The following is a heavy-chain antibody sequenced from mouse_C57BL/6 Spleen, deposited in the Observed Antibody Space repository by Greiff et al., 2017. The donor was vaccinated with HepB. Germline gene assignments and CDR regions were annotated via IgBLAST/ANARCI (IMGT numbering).Heavy chain of an antibody. CDR2: INPSTGGT. Sequence: EVQLQQSGPELVKPGASVKISCKASGYSFTGYYMNWVKQSPEKSLEWIGEINPSTGGTTYNQKFKAKATLTVDKSSSTAYMQLKSLTSEDSAVYYCARGGSYSNYPYYAMDYWGQGTSVTVSS. CDR1: GYSFTGYY. CDR3: ARGGSYSNYPYYAMDY. D-gene: IGHD2-5*01. J-gene: IGHJ4*01. V-gene: IGHV1-42*01.